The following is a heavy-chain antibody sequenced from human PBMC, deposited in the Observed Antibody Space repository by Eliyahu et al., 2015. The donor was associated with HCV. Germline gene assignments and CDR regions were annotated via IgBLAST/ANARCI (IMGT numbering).Heavy chain of an antibody. CDR1: GGXISNSD. CDR2: IKDRVII. Sequence: QVQLQESGPGLVKPSETLSLXXSVSGGXISNSDWXWXRQPPGTKGLEWIGEWNGYIKDRVIIAYNPSLKNRVTMSLDASKNFFSLKLRSVTATDTAVYYCARERAEGSGLAFDIWGQGMMVTVSS. CDR3: ARERAEGSGLAFDI. V-gene: IGHV4-59*01. J-gene: IGHJ3*02. D-gene: IGHD3-10*01.